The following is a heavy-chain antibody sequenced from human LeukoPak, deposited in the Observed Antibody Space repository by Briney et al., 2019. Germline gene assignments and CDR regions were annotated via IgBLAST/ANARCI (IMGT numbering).Heavy chain of an antibody. CDR3: ARDPTGTTMGWLDY. Sequence: GGSLSLSCAASGFTFSSYAMHWVRQAPGEGLEWVAVISYDGSNKYYADSVKGRFTISRDNSKNTLYLQMNSLRAEDTAVYYCARDPTGTTMGWLDYWGQGTLVTVSS. CDR2: ISYDGSNK. J-gene: IGHJ4*02. CDR1: GFTFSSYA. V-gene: IGHV3-30-3*01. D-gene: IGHD1-1*01.